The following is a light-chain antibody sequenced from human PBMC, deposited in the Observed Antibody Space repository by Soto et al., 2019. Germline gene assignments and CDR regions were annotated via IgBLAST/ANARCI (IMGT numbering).Light chain of an antibody. J-gene: IGLJ3*02. Sequence: QSVLTQPPSASGTPGQRVTISCSGSNSNIGSNTVNWYQQLPGTAPKLLIYSSNQRPSGVPDRFSGSKSATSASLAISGLQSEDEADYYCAAWDDSLNGRRVFGGRTQLTVL. V-gene: IGLV1-44*01. CDR3: AAWDDSLNGRRV. CDR1: NSNIGSNT. CDR2: SSN.